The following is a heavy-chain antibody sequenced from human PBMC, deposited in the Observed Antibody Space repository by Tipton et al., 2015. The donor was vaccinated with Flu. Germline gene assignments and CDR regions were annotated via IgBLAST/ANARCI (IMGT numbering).Heavy chain of an antibody. D-gene: IGHD3-22*01. Sequence: LRLSCTVSGGSISSGSYYWSWIRQPAGKGLEWIGRIYTSGSTNYNPSLKSRVTISVDTSKNQFSLKLSSVTAADTAVYYCARANFHDSVMYYWGQGTLVTVSS. CDR1: GGSISSGSYY. CDR2: IYTSGST. CDR3: ARANFHDSVMYY. J-gene: IGHJ4*02. V-gene: IGHV4-61*02.